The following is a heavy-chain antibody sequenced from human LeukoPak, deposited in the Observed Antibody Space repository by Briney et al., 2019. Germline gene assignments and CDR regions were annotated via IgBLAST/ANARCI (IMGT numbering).Heavy chain of an antibody. CDR1: GFMFSSYW. Sequence: GGSLRLPCVASGFMFSSYWMNWVRQAPGKGLVWVSRINSDGSSTSYADSVKGRFTISRDNAKNTLFLQMNSLRAEDTAAYYCARGPGAFDIWGQGTMVTVSS. D-gene: IGHD2-2*01. V-gene: IGHV3-74*01. CDR2: INSDGSST. J-gene: IGHJ3*02. CDR3: ARGPGAFDI.